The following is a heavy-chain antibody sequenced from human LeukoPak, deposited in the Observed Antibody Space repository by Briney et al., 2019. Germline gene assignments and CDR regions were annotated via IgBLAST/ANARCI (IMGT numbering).Heavy chain of an antibody. CDR3: AKDKDIVVVPAAILLSGGWFDP. Sequence: GGSLRLSCAASGFTFSSYAMSWVRQTPGKGLEWVSAISGSGGSTYYADSVKGRFTISRDNSKNTLYLQMNSLRAEDTAVYYCAKDKDIVVVPAAILLSGGWFDPWGQGTLVTVSS. CDR2: ISGSGGST. J-gene: IGHJ5*02. CDR1: GFTFSSYA. D-gene: IGHD2-2*02. V-gene: IGHV3-23*01.